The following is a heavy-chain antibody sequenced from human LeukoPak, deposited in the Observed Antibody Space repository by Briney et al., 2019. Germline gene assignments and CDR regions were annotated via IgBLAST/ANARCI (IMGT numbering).Heavy chain of an antibody. V-gene: IGHV3-30-3*01. Sequence: GRSLRLSCAASGFTFTYYAMHWVRQAPGKGLEWVAVISYDGINQDYTDSVKGRFIISRDDSKNMVFLQMNSLGVDDTSLYYCARGPDPVVRGPRRAFDLWGQGTMVTVSS. CDR2: ISYDGINQ. CDR3: ARGPDPVVRGPRRAFDL. CDR1: GFTFTYYA. D-gene: IGHD3-10*01. J-gene: IGHJ3*01.